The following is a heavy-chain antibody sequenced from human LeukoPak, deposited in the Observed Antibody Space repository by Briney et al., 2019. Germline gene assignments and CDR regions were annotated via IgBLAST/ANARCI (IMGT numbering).Heavy chain of an antibody. Sequence: GGSLRLSCAAPGFTFSDYYMSWIRQAPGKGREGVSYISSSGSTIYYADSVKGRFTISRDNAKNSLYLQMNSLRAEDTAVYYCARTLPNYDILTGSLDYWGQGTLVTVSS. CDR1: GFTFSDYY. CDR2: ISSSGSTI. CDR3: ARTLPNYDILTGSLDY. J-gene: IGHJ4*02. D-gene: IGHD3-9*01. V-gene: IGHV3-11*01.